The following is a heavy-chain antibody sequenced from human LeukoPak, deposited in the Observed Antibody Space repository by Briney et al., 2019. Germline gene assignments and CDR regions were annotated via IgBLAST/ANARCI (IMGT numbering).Heavy chain of an antibody. CDR3: AKYDSFDHYYDSGGRFDY. D-gene: IGHD3-22*01. CDR1: GFSLGSYA. V-gene: IGHV3-23*01. CDR2: ISGSGGDT. J-gene: IGHJ4*02. Sequence: GGSLRLSCAASGFSLGSYAMTWVRQAPGKGLEWVSGISGSGGDTYYADSVKGRFTISRDNSKSTLFLQMNSLRAEDTAIYYCAKYDSFDHYYDSGGRFDYWGQGTLVTVSS.